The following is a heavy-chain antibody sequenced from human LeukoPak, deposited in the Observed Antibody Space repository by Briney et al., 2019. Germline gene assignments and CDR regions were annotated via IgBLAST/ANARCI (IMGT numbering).Heavy chain of an antibody. CDR2: ISAYNGNT. CDR1: GGTFSSNA. J-gene: IGHJ4*02. CDR3: ARDREDYYDSSGYHLPGY. Sequence: GASVKVSCKASGGTFSSNAISWVRQAPGQGLEWMGWISAYNGNTNYAQKLQGRVTMTTDTSTSTAYMELRSLRSDDTAVYYCARDREDYYDSSGYHLPGYWGQGTLVTVSS. D-gene: IGHD3-22*01. V-gene: IGHV1-18*01.